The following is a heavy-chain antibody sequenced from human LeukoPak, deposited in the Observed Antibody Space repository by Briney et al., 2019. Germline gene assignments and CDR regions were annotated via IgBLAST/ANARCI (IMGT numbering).Heavy chain of an antibody. Sequence: SETLSLTCTVSGGSISSYYWSWIRQPQGKGLEWIGYIYYSGSTNYNPSLKSRVTISVDTSKNQFSLKLSSVTAADTAVYYCARYSYSYGPVDYWGQGTLVTVSS. D-gene: IGHD5-18*01. J-gene: IGHJ4*02. CDR1: GGSISSYY. CDR3: ARYSYSYGPVDY. V-gene: IGHV4-59*01. CDR2: IYYSGST.